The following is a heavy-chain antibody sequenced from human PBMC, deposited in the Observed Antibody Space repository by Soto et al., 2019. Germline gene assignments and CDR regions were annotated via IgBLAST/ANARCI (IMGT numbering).Heavy chain of an antibody. CDR3: ARELRYFDWLGKGGGLNWFDP. Sequence: EALSPTTPVYGGSFSGYYWSSIAQPPGKGLEWIGEINHSGSTNYNPSLKSRVTISVDTSKNQFSLKLSSVTAADTAVYYCARELRYFDWLGKGGGLNWFDPWGQGTLVTVSS. D-gene: IGHD3-9*01. CDR1: GGSFSGYY. V-gene: IGHV4-34*01. J-gene: IGHJ5*02. CDR2: INHSGST.